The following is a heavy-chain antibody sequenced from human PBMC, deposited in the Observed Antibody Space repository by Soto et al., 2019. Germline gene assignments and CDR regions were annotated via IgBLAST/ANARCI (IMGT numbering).Heavy chain of an antibody. V-gene: IGHV3-23*01. Sequence: EVQLLESGGGLVQPGGSLRLSCAASEFTFSSYAMSWVRQAPGKGLEWVSAISGGGDITHYADSVKGRFTISRDNSKNTLYLKMNSLRAEDTAIFYCAKSRGYDFGSPDYWGQGTLVTIS. CDR3: AKSRGYDFGSPDY. CDR2: ISGGGDIT. CDR1: EFTFSSYA. J-gene: IGHJ4*02. D-gene: IGHD3-3*01.